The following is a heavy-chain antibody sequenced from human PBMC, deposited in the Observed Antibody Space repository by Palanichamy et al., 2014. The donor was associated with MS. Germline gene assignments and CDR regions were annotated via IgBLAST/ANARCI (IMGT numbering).Heavy chain of an antibody. CDR2: ISYDGSNK. Sequence: SSYGMHWVRQAPGKGLEWVAVISYDGSNKYYADSVKGRFTISRDNSKNTLYLQMNSLRAEDTAVYYCASGYETDYVGQGTLVTVSS. J-gene: IGHJ4*02. V-gene: IGHV3-30*03. CDR3: ASGYETDY. D-gene: IGHD5-12*01. CDR1: SSYG.